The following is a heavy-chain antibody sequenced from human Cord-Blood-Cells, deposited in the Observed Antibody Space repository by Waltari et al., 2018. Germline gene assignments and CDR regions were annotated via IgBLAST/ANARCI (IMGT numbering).Heavy chain of an antibody. CDR3: AGLPPGGSSDY. D-gene: IGHD6-6*01. Sequence: QLQLQESGPGLVKPSETLSLTCTVSGGSISSSSYYWGWIRQPPGKGLEWIGSIYYSGSTYYNPSLKSRVTISVDTSKNQFSLKLSSVTAADTAVYYCAGLPPGGSSDYWGQGTLVTVSS. CDR1: GGSISSSSYY. CDR2: IYYSGST. J-gene: IGHJ4*02. V-gene: IGHV4-39*01.